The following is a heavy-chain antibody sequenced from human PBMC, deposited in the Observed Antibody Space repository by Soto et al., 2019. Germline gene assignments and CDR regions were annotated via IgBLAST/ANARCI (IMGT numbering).Heavy chain of an antibody. J-gene: IGHJ6*02. CDR1: GGTFSSYA. CDR3: ARRRYCSSTSCYTHYYYGMDV. CDR2: IIPIFGTA. Sequence: SVKVSCKASGGTFSSYAISWVRRAPGQGLEWMGGIIPIFGTANYAQKFQGRVTITADKSTSTAYMELSSLRSEDTAVYYCARRRYCSSTSCYTHYYYGMDVWGQGTTVTVSS. V-gene: IGHV1-69*06. D-gene: IGHD2-2*02.